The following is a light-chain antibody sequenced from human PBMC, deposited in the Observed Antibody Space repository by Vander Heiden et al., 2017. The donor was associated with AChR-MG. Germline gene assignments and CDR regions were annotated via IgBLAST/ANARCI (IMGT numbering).Light chain of an antibody. CDR1: QDISIS. Sequence: DIQMTQSPSFLSASVGDTVTITCQASQDISISLNWYQQNPGKAPKLLIYDASNLQTGVPARFSGTGSGTDFTLSISSLQPEDIATYYCHQVYNLGLTFGGGTKVEIK. CDR2: DAS. V-gene: IGKV1-33*01. J-gene: IGKJ4*01. CDR3: HQVYNLGLT.